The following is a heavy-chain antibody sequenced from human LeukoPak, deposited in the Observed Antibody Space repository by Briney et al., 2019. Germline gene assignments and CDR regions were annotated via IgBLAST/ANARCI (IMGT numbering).Heavy chain of an antibody. Sequence: GSSVRVSCKASGGTFSSYAISWVRQAPGQGLEWMGGIIPIFGTANYAQKFQGRVTITADESTSTAYMELSRLRSDDTAVYYCAMGRSPRDYNWFDPWGQGTLVTVSS. J-gene: IGHJ5*02. CDR2: IIPIFGTA. CDR1: GGTFSSYA. V-gene: IGHV1-69*01. CDR3: AMGRSPRDYNWFDP.